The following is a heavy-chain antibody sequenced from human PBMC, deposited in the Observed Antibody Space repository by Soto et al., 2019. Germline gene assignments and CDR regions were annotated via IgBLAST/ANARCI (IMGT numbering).Heavy chain of an antibody. Sequence: QVQLVQSGAEVKKPGASVKVSCKASGYTFTSYGISWVRQAPGQGLEWMGWISAYNGNTNYAQKLQGRVTMTTDTSTRTACMEWRSLSSDERAVYYCARDDFGASGDCWGQGTLVTVSS. D-gene: IGHD3-3*01. CDR2: ISAYNGNT. J-gene: IGHJ4*02. V-gene: IGHV1-18*01. CDR1: GYTFTSYG. CDR3: ARDDFGASGDC.